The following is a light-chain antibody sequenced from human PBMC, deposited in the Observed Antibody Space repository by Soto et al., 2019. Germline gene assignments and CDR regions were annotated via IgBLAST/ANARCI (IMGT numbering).Light chain of an antibody. CDR1: QSVSSN. CDR3: QHYNNWPRT. V-gene: IGKV3-15*01. Sequence: EIVMTQSPATLSVSPGERATLSCRASQSVSSNLAWYQQKPGQAPRLLIYGAYTRATGIPARFSGSGSGTEFTLPISSLQSEDVAVYYGQHYNNWPRTFGQGTKVEIK. J-gene: IGKJ1*01. CDR2: GAY.